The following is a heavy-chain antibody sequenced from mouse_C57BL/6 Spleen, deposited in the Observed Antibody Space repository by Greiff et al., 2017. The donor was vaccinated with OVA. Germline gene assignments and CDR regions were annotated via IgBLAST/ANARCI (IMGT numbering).Heavy chain of an antibody. CDR3: ASETGTRGYFDV. V-gene: IGHV1-64*01. CDR2: IHPNSGST. J-gene: IGHJ1*03. D-gene: IGHD4-1*01. Sequence: QVQLQQPGAELVKPGAPVKLSCKASGYTFTSYWMHWVKQRPGQGLEWIGMIHPNSGSTNYNEKFKSKATLTVDKSSSTAYMQLSSLTSEDSAVYYCASETGTRGYFDVWGTGTTVTVSS. CDR1: GYTFTSYW.